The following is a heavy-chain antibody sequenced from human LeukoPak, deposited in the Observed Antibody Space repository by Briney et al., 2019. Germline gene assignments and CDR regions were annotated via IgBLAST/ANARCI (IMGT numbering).Heavy chain of an antibody. CDR2: INHSGST. D-gene: IGHD6-19*01. CDR3: ARRKYSSGWANRKNNWFDP. J-gene: IGHJ5*02. Sequence: SETLSLTCAVYGGAFSGYYWSWIRQPPGKRLEWIGEINHSGSTNYNPSLKSRVTISVDTSKNQFSLKLSSVTAADTAVYYCARRKYSSGWANRKNNWFDPWGQGTLVTVSS. V-gene: IGHV4-34*01. CDR1: GGAFSGYY.